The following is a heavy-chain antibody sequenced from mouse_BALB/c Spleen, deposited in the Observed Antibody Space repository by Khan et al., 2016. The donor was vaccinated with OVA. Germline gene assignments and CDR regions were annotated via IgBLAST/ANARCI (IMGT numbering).Heavy chain of an antibody. V-gene: IGHV14-3*02. CDR1: GFNIKDTY. D-gene: IGHD2-1*01. CDR3: ATLYGNPFAF. CDR2: IDPPNDDS. Sequence: VQLKQSGAELVKPGASVKLSCSASGFNIKDTYIHWMKQRPEQGLEWIGRIDPPNDDSKYGPKFQAKATLTADTSSNTAYLQLSSLTSEDTAVYDSATLYGNPFAFWGQGTLVSVSA. J-gene: IGHJ3*01.